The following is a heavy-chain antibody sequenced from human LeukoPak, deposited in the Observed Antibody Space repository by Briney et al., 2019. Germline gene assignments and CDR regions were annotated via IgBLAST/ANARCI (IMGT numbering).Heavy chain of an antibody. CDR3: ARDPNGDYVGAFDM. CDR2: IRGGGTGA. CDR1: GFTFSAFA. J-gene: IGHJ3*02. Sequence: GGSLRLSCTASGFTFSAFAMMWVRQAPGKGPGWIAAIRGGGTGAFYAGSVMGRFTISKDNSKDTLFLQMNNLRAEDTAVYYCARDPNGDYVGAFDMWGPGTMVTVSS. V-gene: IGHV3-23*01. D-gene: IGHD4-17*01.